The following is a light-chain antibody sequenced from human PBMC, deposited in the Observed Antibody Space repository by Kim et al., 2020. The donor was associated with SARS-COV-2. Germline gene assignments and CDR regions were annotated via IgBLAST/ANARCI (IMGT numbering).Light chain of an antibody. V-gene: IGLV3-1*01. CDR2: QDS. CDR3: QAWDSSTVV. Sequence: VPAGQTASLTCSGDRLGDKYACWYQQKPGHAPVLVIYQDSKRPSGIPERFSGSNSGNTATLTISGTQAMDEADYYCQAWDSSTVVFGGGTKLTVL. CDR1: RLGDKY. J-gene: IGLJ2*01.